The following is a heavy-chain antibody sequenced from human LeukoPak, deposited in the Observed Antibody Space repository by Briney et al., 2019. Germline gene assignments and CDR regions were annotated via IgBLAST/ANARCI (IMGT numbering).Heavy chain of an antibody. CDR2: INWNGGNT. V-gene: IGHV3-20*04. J-gene: IGHJ4*02. D-gene: IGHD2-15*01. Sequence: GGSLRLSCAASGFTFKDYGMSWVRQVPGEGLEWVSGINWNGGNTGYADSVKGRFSISRDNAKNSLYLEMNSLRADDTAFYYCARGGGSHPFDYWGQATLVTVSS. CDR3: ARGGGSHPFDY. CDR1: GFTFKDYG.